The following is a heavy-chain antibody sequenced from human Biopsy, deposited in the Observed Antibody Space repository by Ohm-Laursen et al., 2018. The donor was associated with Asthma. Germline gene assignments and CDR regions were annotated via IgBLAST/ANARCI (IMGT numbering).Heavy chain of an antibody. J-gene: IGHJ1*01. V-gene: IGHV3-7*01. CDR1: GFTFGDYW. D-gene: IGHD3-3*02. CDR3: ARTFHFWSPYHAEHYQL. CDR2: IKHDGTEK. Sequence: GSLRLSCSASGFTFGDYWMSWVRQVPGKGLEWVANIKHDGTEKNHVDSLKGRFTISRDNAKNSLYLQTNSLRAEDTAVYYCARTFHFWSPYHAEHYQLWGQGTLVTVPS.